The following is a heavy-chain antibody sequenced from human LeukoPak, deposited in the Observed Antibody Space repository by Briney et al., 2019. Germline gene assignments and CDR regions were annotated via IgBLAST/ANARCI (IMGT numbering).Heavy chain of an antibody. CDR1: GYTFTTYG. J-gene: IGHJ4*02. D-gene: IGHD3-16*01. V-gene: IGHV1-18*01. CDR3: ARDEQYQLMILDF. CDR2: ISAYNGNI. Sequence: ASVKVSCKASGYTFTTYGISWVRQAPGQGLEWMGWISAYNGNINYAQKLQGRVTMTTDTSTTTAYMELRSLRSDDTAVYYCARDEQYQLMILDFWGQGTLITVSS.